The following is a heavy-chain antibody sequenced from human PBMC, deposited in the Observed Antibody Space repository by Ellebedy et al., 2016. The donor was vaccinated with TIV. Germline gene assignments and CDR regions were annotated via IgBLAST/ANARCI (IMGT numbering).Heavy chain of an antibody. CDR2: IIVGSDYI. CDR3: AREAYYYGSGRLVDV. D-gene: IGHD3-10*01. CDR1: GFTFSRYS. J-gene: IGHJ6*02. V-gene: IGHV3-21*01. Sequence: GGSLRLSXAASGFTFSRYSMNWVRQAPGKGLEWVSSIIVGSDYIYHADSVKGRFTISRDNSRNTLYLQTNSLRAEDTAVYYCAREAYYYGSGRLVDVWGQGATVTVSS.